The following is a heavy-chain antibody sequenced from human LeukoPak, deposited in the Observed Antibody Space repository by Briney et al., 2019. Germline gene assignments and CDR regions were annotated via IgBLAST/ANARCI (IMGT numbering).Heavy chain of an antibody. D-gene: IGHD3-22*01. CDR3: AKDPTSYYYDSSVDY. V-gene: IGHV3-7*01. CDR2: IKEDGRQA. Sequence: GGSLRLSCVGSGSTFKGHWLTWVRQAPGRGLEWVASIKEDGRQAYYMDSVKGRFTISRDNSRNTVYLEMNSLRAEDTAVYYCAKDPTSYYYDSSVDYWGQGTLVTVSS. J-gene: IGHJ4*02. CDR1: GSTFKGHW.